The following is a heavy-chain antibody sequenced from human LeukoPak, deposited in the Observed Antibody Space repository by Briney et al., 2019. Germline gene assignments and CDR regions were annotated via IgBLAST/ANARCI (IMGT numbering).Heavy chain of an antibody. CDR3: ARAGQYGSGSYYSIYYGMDV. CDR1: GGSISSYY. D-gene: IGHD3-10*01. V-gene: IGHV4-59*01. CDR2: IYYSGST. J-gene: IGHJ6*04. Sequence: SETLSLTCTVYGGSISSYYWSWIRQPPGKGLEWIGYIYYSGSTNYNTSLKSRVTISVDTSKNQFSLKLSSVTAADTAVYYCARAGQYGSGSYYSIYYGMDVWGKGTTVTVSS.